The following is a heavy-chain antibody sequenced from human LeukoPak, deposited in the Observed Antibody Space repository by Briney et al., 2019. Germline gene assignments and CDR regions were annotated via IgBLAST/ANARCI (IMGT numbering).Heavy chain of an antibody. D-gene: IGHD1-26*01. J-gene: IGHJ3*01. CDR1: GFTFSSYW. CDR2: IKQDSGEK. V-gene: IGHV3-7*01. Sequence: GGSLRLSCEASGFTFSSYWMGWVRQAPGKGLEWVANIKQDSGEKYYVDSVKGRFTISRDNADNSLYLQMNSLRAEDTAVYYCARFNSGPKAYDVWGQGTMVTFSS. CDR3: ARFNSGPKAYDV.